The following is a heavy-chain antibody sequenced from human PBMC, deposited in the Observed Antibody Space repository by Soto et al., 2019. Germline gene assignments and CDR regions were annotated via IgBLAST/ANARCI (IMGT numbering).Heavy chain of an antibody. D-gene: IGHD6-19*01. CDR1: GGSISSSSYY. Sequence: QLQLQESGPGLVKPSETLSLTCTVSGGSISSSSYYWGWIRQPPGKGLEWIGSIYYSGSTYYNPSLKSRVTISVDTSKNQFSLKLSSVTAADTAVYYCARGWVAVAGTNYFDYWGQGTLVTVSS. CDR2: IYYSGST. CDR3: ARGWVAVAGTNYFDY. V-gene: IGHV4-39*01. J-gene: IGHJ4*02.